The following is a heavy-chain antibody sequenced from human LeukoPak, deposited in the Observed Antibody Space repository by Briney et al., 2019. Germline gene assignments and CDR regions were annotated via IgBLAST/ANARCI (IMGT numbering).Heavy chain of an antibody. D-gene: IGHD3-10*01. J-gene: IGHJ4*02. V-gene: IGHV1-69*04. Sequence: GASVKVSCKASGGTFSSYAISWVRQAPGQGLEWMGRIIPILGIANYAQKFQGRVTITADKSTSTAYMELSSLRSEDTAVYYCARDDAGSGLLWFGESWGQGTLVTVSS. CDR1: GGTFSSYA. CDR2: IIPILGIA. CDR3: ARDDAGSGLLWFGES.